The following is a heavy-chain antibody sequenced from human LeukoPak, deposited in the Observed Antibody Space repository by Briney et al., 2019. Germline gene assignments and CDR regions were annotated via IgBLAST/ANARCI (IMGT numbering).Heavy chain of an antibody. CDR2: IDHSGST. V-gene: IGHV4-34*01. CDR3: ARRPYNYSYYYYMDV. CDR1: GGSFSGYY. J-gene: IGHJ6*03. Sequence: SETLSLTCAVYGGSFSGYYWSWIRQPPGKGLEWIGEIDHSGSTKYNPSLKSRVTISVDTSKNQFSLKLSSVTAADTAVYYCARRPYNYSYYYYMDVWGKGTTVTISS.